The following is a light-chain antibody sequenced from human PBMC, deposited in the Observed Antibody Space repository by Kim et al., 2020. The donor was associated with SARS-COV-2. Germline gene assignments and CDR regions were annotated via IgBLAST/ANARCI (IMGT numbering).Light chain of an antibody. Sequence: LYPGEIATLSCRASQSVSSYLAWYQQKPGQAPRLLISDASNRATGIPARFSGSGSGTDFTLTISSLEPEDFAVYYCQQRSDWPITVGQGTRLEIK. CDR3: QQRSDWPIT. CDR2: DAS. V-gene: IGKV3-11*01. CDR1: QSVSSY. J-gene: IGKJ5*01.